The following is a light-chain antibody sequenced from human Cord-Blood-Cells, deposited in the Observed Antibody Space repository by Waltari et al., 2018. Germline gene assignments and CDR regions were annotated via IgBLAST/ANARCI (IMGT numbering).Light chain of an antibody. V-gene: IGLV2-11*01. CDR3: CSYAGSYTFV. CDR1: SSDVGGYNY. J-gene: IGLJ2*01. CDR2: DVS. Sequence: QSALTQPRSVSGSPGQSVTISCPRTSSDVGGYNYVSWYQQHPGKAPKLMIYDVSKRPSGVPDRFSGSKSGNTASLTISGLQAEDEADYYCCSYAGSYTFVFGGGTKLTVL.